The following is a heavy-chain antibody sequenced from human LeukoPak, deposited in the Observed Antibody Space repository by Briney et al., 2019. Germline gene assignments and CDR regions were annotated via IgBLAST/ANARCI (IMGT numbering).Heavy chain of an antibody. D-gene: IGHD2-21*02. CDR3: ATYYCGGDCYSGYFDY. J-gene: IGHJ4*02. CDR2: IYYSGST. Sequence: PSETLSLTCTVSGGSISSSSYYWGWIRQPPGKGLEWIGNIYYSGSTYYNPSLKSRVTISVDTSKKQFSLKLSSVTAADTAVYYCATYYCGGDCYSGYFDYWGQGTLVNASS. V-gene: IGHV4-39*01. CDR1: GGSISSSSYY.